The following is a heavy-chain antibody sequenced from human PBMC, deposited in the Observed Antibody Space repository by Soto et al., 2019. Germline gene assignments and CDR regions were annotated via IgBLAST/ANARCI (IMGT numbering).Heavy chain of an antibody. J-gene: IGHJ5*02. D-gene: IGHD1-1*01. CDR1: GGSFSGYY. V-gene: IGHV4-34*01. CDR3: ATANWSHHYFGP. Sequence: QVRLQQWGTGLLKSSETLSLTCAVYGGSFSGYYWSWLRQPPGKGLEWIGEINHSGSTNYNPSLKSRVTISVDTSNNQFSLKLTSITAADTGVYYCATANWSHHYFGPWGQGTLVTVYS. CDR2: INHSGST.